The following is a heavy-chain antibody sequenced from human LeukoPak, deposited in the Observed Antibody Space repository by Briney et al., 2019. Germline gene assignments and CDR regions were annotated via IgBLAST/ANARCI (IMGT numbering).Heavy chain of an antibody. Sequence: PGGSLRLSCAASGFTFNSYAMHWVRQAPGKGLEWVAVISYDGSNKYYADSVKGRFTISRDNAKNSLYLQMNSLRAEDTAVYYCARDRWYSSSWFDYWGQGTLVTVSS. CDR3: ARDRWYSSSWFDY. CDR2: ISYDGSNK. J-gene: IGHJ4*02. D-gene: IGHD6-13*01. CDR1: GFTFNSYA. V-gene: IGHV3-30-3*01.